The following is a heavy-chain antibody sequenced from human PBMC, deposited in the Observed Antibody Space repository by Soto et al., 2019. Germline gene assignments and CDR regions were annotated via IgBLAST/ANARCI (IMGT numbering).Heavy chain of an antibody. CDR2: INADGSDR. D-gene: IGHD1-26*01. Sequence: PGGSLRLSCSTSRFTFEDYAVHWVRQSSRKGLEWVSFINADGSDRYYADSVKGRFTISRDNTKGSFYLQMDRLRLEDTAIYYCAKAKFYFDSSPFDSWGQGTLVTAPQ. J-gene: IGHJ4*02. CDR3: AKAKFYFDSSPFDS. V-gene: IGHV3-43D*04. CDR1: RFTFEDYA.